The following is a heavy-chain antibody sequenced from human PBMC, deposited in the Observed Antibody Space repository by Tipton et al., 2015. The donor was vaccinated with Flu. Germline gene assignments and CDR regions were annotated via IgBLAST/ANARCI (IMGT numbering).Heavy chain of an antibody. CDR3: ARHWGVYSSFYGMDV. D-gene: IGHD7-27*01. Sequence: LTCSVSGDSIGSGYYWGWIRQTPGKGLEWIGNIHRSGSGYYNPSLKSRVTMSVDSSKNQFSLKLTSVTAADTAVYYCARHWGVYSSFYGMDVWGQGTTVTVSS. J-gene: IGHJ6*02. CDR2: IHRSGSG. CDR1: GDSIGSGYY. V-gene: IGHV4-38-2*01.